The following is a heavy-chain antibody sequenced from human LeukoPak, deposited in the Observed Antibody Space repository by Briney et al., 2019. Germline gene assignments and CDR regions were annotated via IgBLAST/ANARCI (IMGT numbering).Heavy chain of an antibody. D-gene: IGHD3-16*01. CDR1: GFTFTTYA. CDR3: VEVYPDFIPPSTPLGPFFDD. V-gene: IGHV3-23*05. Sequence: PGGSLRLSCAASGFTFTTYAMTWVRQAPGKGLEWVSAITRGITPHYSDSVKGRFSISTDNSKNTVYLQMFSLGAEDTALYFCVEVYPDFIPPSTPLGPFFDDWGPGTRVSISS. CDR2: ITRGITP. J-gene: IGHJ4*02.